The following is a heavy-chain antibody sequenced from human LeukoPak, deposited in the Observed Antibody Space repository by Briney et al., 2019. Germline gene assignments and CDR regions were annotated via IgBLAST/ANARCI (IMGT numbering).Heavy chain of an antibody. V-gene: IGHV4-39*06. D-gene: IGHD3-9*01. CDR3: ARVSYFDGNWCDP. CDR1: GGTISSSSYY. Sequence: PSETLSLTCTVSGGTISSSSYYWGWIRQPPGKGLEWIGSIYYSGSTYYNPSIKSRVTISVDTSKAQFPLKLSSVTAADAAVYYCARVSYFDGNWCDPWGQGTLVTVSS. CDR2: IYYSGST. J-gene: IGHJ5*02.